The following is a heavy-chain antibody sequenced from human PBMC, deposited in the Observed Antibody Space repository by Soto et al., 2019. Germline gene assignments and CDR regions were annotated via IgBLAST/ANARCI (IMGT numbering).Heavy chain of an antibody. D-gene: IGHD2-2*01. CDR3: ARLESVQLPLYYYHYGMDV. CDR2: IDPSDSYT. Sequence: PGESLKISCKGSGYSFTSYWISWVRQMPGKGLEWMGRIDPSDSYTNYSPSFQGHVTISADKSISTAYLQWSSLKASDTAMYYCARLESVQLPLYYYHYGMDVWGQGTKVTVSS. V-gene: IGHV5-10-1*01. CDR1: GYSFTSYW. J-gene: IGHJ6*02.